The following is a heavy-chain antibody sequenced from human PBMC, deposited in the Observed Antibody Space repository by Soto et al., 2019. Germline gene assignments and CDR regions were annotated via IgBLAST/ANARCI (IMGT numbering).Heavy chain of an antibody. CDR3: ARHTVCSGGSCRYYYGMDV. Sequence: QVQLQESGPGLVKPSGTLSLTCAVSGGSISSSNWWSWVRQPPGKGLEWIGEIYHSGSTNYNPSLKSRVTIPVDKSKNQFSLKLSSVTAADTAVYYCARHTVCSGGSCRYYYGMDVWGQGTTVTVSS. CDR1: GGSISSSNW. V-gene: IGHV4-4*02. CDR2: IYHSGST. J-gene: IGHJ6*02. D-gene: IGHD2-15*01.